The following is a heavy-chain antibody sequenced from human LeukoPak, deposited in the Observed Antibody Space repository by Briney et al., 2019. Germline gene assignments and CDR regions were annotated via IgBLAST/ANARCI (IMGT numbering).Heavy chain of an antibody. V-gene: IGHV1-69*13. Sequence: SVKVSCKDSGGTFSSYAISWVRQAPGQGLEWMGGIIPIFGTANYAQKFQGRVTITADESTSTAYMELSSLRSEDTAVYYCALLAGYSSSWYLDYWGQGTLVTVSS. J-gene: IGHJ4*02. CDR3: ALLAGYSSSWYLDY. CDR2: IIPIFGTA. D-gene: IGHD6-13*01. CDR1: GGTFSSYA.